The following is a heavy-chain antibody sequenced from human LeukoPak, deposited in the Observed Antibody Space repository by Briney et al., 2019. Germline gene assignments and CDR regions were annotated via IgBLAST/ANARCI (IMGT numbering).Heavy chain of an antibody. Sequence: GASVKVSCKASGYTFTSYAMHWARQAPGQRLEWMGWINAGNGNTKYSQKFQGRVTITRDTSASTAYMELSSLRSEDTAVYYCARESLGLWFGELRDWFDPWGQGTLVTVSS. CDR3: ARESLGLWFGELRDWFDP. J-gene: IGHJ5*02. D-gene: IGHD3-10*01. CDR2: INAGNGNT. V-gene: IGHV1-3*01. CDR1: GYTFTSYA.